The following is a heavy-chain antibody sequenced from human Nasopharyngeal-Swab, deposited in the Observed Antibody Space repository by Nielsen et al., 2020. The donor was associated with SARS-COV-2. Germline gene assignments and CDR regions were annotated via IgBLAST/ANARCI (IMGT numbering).Heavy chain of an antibody. V-gene: IGHV3-30*03. CDR2: ISYDGSNK. CDR1: GFTFSSYG. D-gene: IGHD6-13*01. Sequence: GESLKISCAASGFTFSSYGMHWVRQAPGKGLEWVAVISYDGSNKYYADSVKGRFTISRDNSKNTLYLRMNSLRAEDTAVYYCARANSSSWSFDYWGQGTLVTVSS. J-gene: IGHJ4*02. CDR3: ARANSSSWSFDY.